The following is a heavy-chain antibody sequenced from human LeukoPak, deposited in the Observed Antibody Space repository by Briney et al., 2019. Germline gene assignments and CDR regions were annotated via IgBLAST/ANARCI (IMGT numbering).Heavy chain of an antibody. CDR2: ISAYNGNT. J-gene: IGHJ4*02. Sequence: ASVKVSCKASGYTFTSYGISWVRQAPGQGLEWMGWISAYNGNTNYAQKLQGRVTMTTDTSTSTAYMELRSLRADDTAVYYCARKVYRDKHLDYWGQGTLVTVSS. V-gene: IGHV1-18*01. D-gene: IGHD1-26*01. CDR1: GYTFTSYG. CDR3: ARKVYRDKHLDY.